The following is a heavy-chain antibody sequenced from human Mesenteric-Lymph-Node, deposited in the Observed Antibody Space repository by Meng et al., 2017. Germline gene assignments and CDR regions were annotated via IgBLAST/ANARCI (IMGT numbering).Heavy chain of an antibody. CDR1: GYTFTSYY. CDR3: AREGPIGGRHNWFDP. Sequence: ASVKVSCKASGYTFTSYYIHWWRQAPGQGLEWMGIIDPSGGSTTYAQNFQGRVTMTGDTSTSTVYMELSSLRSDDTAVFYCAREGPIGGRHNWFDPWGQGTLVTVSS. D-gene: IGHD3-16*01. CDR2: IDPSGGST. J-gene: IGHJ5*02. V-gene: IGHV1-46*01.